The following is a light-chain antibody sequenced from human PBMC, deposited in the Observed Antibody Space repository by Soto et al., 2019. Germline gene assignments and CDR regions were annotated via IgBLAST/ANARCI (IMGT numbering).Light chain of an antibody. CDR1: QSVSIY. V-gene: IGKV3-11*01. CDR3: QQYNSWLWT. J-gene: IGKJ1*01. CDR2: DAS. Sequence: EIVLTQSPATLSLSPGERATLSCRASQSVSIYLAWYQQKPGQAPRLLIYDASNRATGIPARFSGSGSGTDFTLIISSLQSEDSAVYYCQQYNSWLWTFGQGTKVDI.